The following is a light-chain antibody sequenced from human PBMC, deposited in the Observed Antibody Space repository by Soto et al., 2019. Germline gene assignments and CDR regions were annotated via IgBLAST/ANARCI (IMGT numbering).Light chain of an antibody. J-gene: IGKJ1*01. V-gene: IGKV3-20*01. Sequence: DIVLTQSPGTLALSPGEIATLSCRASQSVISSYFAWYQHKPGQSPRLLIYGASSRATGITDRFRGSGSGTDFTLTISRLEPEDFSVYYCQQYGSSPRTFGQGTKVEI. CDR3: QQYGSSPRT. CDR1: QSVISSY. CDR2: GAS.